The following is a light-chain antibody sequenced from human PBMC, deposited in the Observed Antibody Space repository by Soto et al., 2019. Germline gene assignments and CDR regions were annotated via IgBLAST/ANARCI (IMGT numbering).Light chain of an antibody. CDR1: SSDVGAYNY. Sequence: QSALTQPASVSGSPGQSITISCTGTSSDVGAYNYVSWYQQHPGKVPKLMIYDVSDRPSGVSNRFSGSKSGNTASLTISGLQAEDEGSSFTRSNSYVFGTGTKLTVL. CDR2: DVS. CDR3: SSFTRSNSYV. V-gene: IGLV2-14*03. J-gene: IGLJ1*01.